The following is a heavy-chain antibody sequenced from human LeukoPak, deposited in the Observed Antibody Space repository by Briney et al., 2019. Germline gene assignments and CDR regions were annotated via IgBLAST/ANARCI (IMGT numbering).Heavy chain of an antibody. D-gene: IGHD6-6*01. Sequence: SVKVSCKASGGTFSSYAISWVRQAPGQGLEWMGGIVPIFGTANYAQKFQGRVTITADKSTSTAYMELSSLRSEDTAVYYCARGIAARRSPFDYWGQGTLVTVSS. CDR2: IVPIFGTA. J-gene: IGHJ4*02. CDR3: ARGIAARRSPFDY. CDR1: GGTFSSYA. V-gene: IGHV1-69*06.